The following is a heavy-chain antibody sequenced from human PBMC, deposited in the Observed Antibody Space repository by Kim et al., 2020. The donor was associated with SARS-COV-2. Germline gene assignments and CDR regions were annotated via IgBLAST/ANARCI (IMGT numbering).Heavy chain of an antibody. J-gene: IGHJ4*02. Sequence: GGSLRLSCAASGFTFSNAWMSWVRQAPGKGLEWVGRIKSKADGGTTDYAAPVKGRFTISRDDSKNTLYLQMNSLKTEDTAVYYCTTAINMTHLDYWGQGTLVTVSS. CDR1: GFTFSNAW. CDR2: IKSKADGGTT. CDR3: TTAINMTHLDY. D-gene: IGHD3-16*01. V-gene: IGHV3-15*01.